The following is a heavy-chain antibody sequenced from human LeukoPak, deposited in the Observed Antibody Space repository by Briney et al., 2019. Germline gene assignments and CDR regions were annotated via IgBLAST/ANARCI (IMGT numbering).Heavy chain of an antibody. V-gene: IGHV4-59*01. CDR2: IYYSGST. D-gene: IGHD6-19*01. CDR3: ARCLYSSGWYDAFDI. Sequence: PSETLSLTCTVSGGSISSYYWSWIRQPPGKGLEWIGYIYYSGSTNYNPSLKSRVTISVDTSKNQFSLKLSSVTAADTAVYYCARCLYSSGWYDAFDIWGQGTMVTVSS. CDR1: GGSISSYY. J-gene: IGHJ3*02.